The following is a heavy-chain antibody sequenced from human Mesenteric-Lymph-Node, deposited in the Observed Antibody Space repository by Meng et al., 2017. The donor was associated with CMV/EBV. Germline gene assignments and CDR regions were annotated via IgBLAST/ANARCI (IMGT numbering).Heavy chain of an antibody. D-gene: IGHD2-2*01. V-gene: IGHV4-4*02. CDR3: ARAQRISYQLLPFDY. Sequence: GGTRRSRNGWSGVRQPTGKELEGIGEIYHSGSTNYNPSLKSRVTISVDKSKNKFSRKLSSVTAADTAVYYCARAQRISYQLLPFDYWGQGTLVTVSS. CDR1: GGTRRSRNG. J-gene: IGHJ4*02. CDR2: IYHSGST.